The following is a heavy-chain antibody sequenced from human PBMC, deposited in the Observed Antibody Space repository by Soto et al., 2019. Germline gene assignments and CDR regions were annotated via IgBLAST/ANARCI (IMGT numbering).Heavy chain of an antibody. CDR3: ARADPDASVGY. CDR1: GGSMSSHY. J-gene: IGHJ4*02. CDR2: ISYSGST. V-gene: IGHV4-59*11. Sequence: PSETLSLTCTVSGGSMSSHYWTWLRQPPGKGLEWIGYISYSGSTYYNPSLKSRVTISADTSRNQFSLTLSSVIAADTAVYYCARADPDASVGYWGQGTLVTVSS. D-gene: IGHD3-16*01.